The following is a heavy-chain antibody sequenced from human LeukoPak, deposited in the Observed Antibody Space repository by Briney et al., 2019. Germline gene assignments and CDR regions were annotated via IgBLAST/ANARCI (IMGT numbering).Heavy chain of an antibody. J-gene: IGHJ3*02. Sequence: PSDTLSLTCTVSGGSISSYYWSWIRQPPGKGLEWIGYIYYSGSTNYNPSLKSRVTISVDTSKNQFSLKLSSVTAADTAVYYCARDSPVATSAFDIWGQGTMVTVSS. CDR2: IYYSGST. V-gene: IGHV4-59*01. CDR3: ARDSPVATSAFDI. D-gene: IGHD5-12*01. CDR1: GGSISSYY.